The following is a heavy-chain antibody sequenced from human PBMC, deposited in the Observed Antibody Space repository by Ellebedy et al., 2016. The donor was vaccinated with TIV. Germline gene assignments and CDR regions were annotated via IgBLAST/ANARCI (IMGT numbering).Heavy chain of an antibody. CDR2: ISVAGNT. D-gene: IGHD6-19*01. CDR3: ATRAPAGGAEAGPFHY. J-gene: IGHJ4*02. V-gene: IGHV3-13*01. Sequence: GESLKISXAGSGVTLSRHDMHWVRQATGKGLEWVSMISVAGNTKYADSVKGRFTVSREDATNSLYLQMNSMRAGDTAVYYCATRAPAGGAEAGPFHYWGQGTLVTVTS. CDR1: GVTLSRHD.